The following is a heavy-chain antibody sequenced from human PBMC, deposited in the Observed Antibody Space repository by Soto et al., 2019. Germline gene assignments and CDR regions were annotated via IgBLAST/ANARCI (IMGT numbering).Heavy chain of an antibody. D-gene: IGHD6-13*01. J-gene: IGHJ5*02. CDR3: ALRRWGPLAAAGPNWFDP. CDR1: GFSLSTSGVG. CDR2: IYWDDDK. V-gene: IGHV2-5*02. Sequence: SGPTLVNPTQTLTLTCTFSGFSLSTSGVGVGWIRQPPGKALEWLALIYWDDDKRYSPSLKSRLTITKDTSKNQVVLTMTNMDPVDPATYYCALRRWGPLAAAGPNWFDPWGQGTLVTVSS.